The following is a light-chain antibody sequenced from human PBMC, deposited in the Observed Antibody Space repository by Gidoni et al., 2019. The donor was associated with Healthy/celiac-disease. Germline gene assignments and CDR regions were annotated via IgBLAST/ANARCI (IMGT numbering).Light chain of an antibody. Sequence: QSALTPPASVSGSPGQSITISCTGTSSDVGGYNYVSWYQQHPGKAPKLMIYEVSNRPSGVPDRFSGSKSGNTASLTISGLQAEDEADYYCSSYTSSSTSYVFGTGTKVTVL. V-gene: IGLV2-14*01. CDR1: SSDVGGYNY. CDR2: EVS. J-gene: IGLJ1*01. CDR3: SSYTSSSTSYV.